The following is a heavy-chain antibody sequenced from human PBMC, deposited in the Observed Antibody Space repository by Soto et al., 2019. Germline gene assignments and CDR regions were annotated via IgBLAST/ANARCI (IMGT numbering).Heavy chain of an antibody. J-gene: IGHJ4*02. V-gene: IGHV4-39*01. CDR3: ARLNNCGGSCYHFDY. D-gene: IGHD2-15*01. CDR1: GGSISSSSYY. Sequence: SETLSLTCTVSGGSISSSSYYWGWIRQPPGKGLEWIGSIYYSGSTYYNPSLKSRVTISVDTSKNQFSLKLSSVTAADTAVYYCARLNNCGGSCYHFDYWGQGTLVTVSS. CDR2: IYYSGST.